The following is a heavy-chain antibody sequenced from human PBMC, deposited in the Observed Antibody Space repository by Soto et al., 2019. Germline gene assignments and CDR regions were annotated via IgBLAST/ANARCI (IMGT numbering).Heavy chain of an antibody. CDR1: GYPVTAYY. Sequence: QLHLVQSGAVVKKPGASVTVSCSASGYPVTAYYMHWVRQAPGLGLEWMGGINPATGAAKYTQTFQGRVTIPRDTSTSTVFMELSGLTSEDTAVFYCARGGGVGVAGSAAFDMWGQGTLVTVSS. V-gene: IGHV1-2*02. J-gene: IGHJ3*02. CDR2: INPATGAA. D-gene: IGHD3-3*01. CDR3: ARGGGVGVAGSAAFDM.